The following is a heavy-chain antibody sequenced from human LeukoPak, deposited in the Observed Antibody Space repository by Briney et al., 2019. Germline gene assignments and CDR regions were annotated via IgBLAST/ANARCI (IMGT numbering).Heavy chain of an antibody. D-gene: IGHD3-3*01. V-gene: IGHV1-18*01. CDR2: ISAYNGNT. J-gene: IGHJ4*02. Sequence: ASVKVSCKASGYTFSTPGISWVRQAPGQGLEWMGWISAYNGNTNYAQKFQGRVTMTTDTSTSTVYMELSSLRSEDTAVYYCARDLEWIDIWGQGTLVTVSS. CDR3: ARDLEWIDI. CDR1: GYTFSTPG.